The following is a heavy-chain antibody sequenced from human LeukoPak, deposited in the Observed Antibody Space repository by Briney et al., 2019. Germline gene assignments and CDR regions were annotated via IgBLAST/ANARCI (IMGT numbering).Heavy chain of an antibody. CDR3: ARHYGSTTKYNWFDP. D-gene: IGHD3-16*01. CDR1: GFTFSSYA. Sequence: GRSLRLSCAASGFTFSSYAMHWVRQAPGKGLEWVAVISYDGSNKYYADSVKGRFTISRDNSKNTLYLQMNSLRAEDTAVYYCARHYGSTTKYNWFDPWGQGTLVTVSS. J-gene: IGHJ5*02. V-gene: IGHV3-30*04. CDR2: ISYDGSNK.